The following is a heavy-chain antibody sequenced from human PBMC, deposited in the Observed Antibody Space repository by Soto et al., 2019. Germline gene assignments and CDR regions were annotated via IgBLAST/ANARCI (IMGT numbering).Heavy chain of an antibody. Sequence: SVKVSCKASGGSFGSYAFSWVRQAPGQGLEWMGGIIPVSGAAHYAQKFQGRVTITADESTSTAYMELSSLSSQDTAVYYCATALGCRSTSCTLDYWGQGTRVTVSS. CDR1: GGSFGSYA. CDR2: IIPVSGAA. J-gene: IGHJ4*02. CDR3: ATALGCRSTSCTLDY. V-gene: IGHV1-69*13. D-gene: IGHD2-2*01.